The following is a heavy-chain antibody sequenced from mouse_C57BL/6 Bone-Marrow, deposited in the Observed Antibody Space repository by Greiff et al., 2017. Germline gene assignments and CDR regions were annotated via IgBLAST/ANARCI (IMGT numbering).Heavy chain of an antibody. CDR2: IYPGDGDT. CDR3: ARLYYWVDY. CDR1: GYAFSSSW. D-gene: IGHD1-1*01. V-gene: IGHV1-82*01. J-gene: IGHJ4*01. Sequence: QVQLQQSGPELVKPGASVKISCKASGYAFSSSWMNWVKQRPGKGLEWIGRIYPGDGDTNYNGKFKGKATLTADKSSSTAYMQLSSLTSEDSAVYFCARLYYWVDYWGQGTSVTVSS.